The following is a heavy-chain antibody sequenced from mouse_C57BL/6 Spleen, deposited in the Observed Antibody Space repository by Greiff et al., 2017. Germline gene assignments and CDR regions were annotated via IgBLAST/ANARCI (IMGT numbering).Heavy chain of an antibody. J-gene: IGHJ1*03. CDR1: GFTFSSYT. V-gene: IGHV5-9*01. CDR3: ARRGGYGNYEAFDV. D-gene: IGHD2-1*01. Sequence: EVKLQESGGGLVKPGGSLKLSCAASGFTFSSYTMSWVRQTPEKRLEWVATISGGGGNTYYPDSVKGRFTISRDNAKNTLYLQMSSLRSEDTALYYCARRGGYGNYEAFDVWGTGTTVTVSS. CDR2: ISGGGGNT.